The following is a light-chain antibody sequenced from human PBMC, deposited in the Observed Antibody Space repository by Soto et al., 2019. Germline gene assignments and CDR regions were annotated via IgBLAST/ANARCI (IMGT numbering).Light chain of an antibody. Sequence: HSVRNKAPSVSGAPGQSITIPCTGNSSDVGSYNLVSWYQQHPGKAPKLMIYEGSKRPSGVSNRFSGSKSGNTASLTISGLQAEDEADYFCSSYASSTTPYVFGTGTKVTVL. J-gene: IGLJ1*01. CDR1: SSDVGSYNL. CDR3: SSYASSTTPYV. V-gene: IGLV2-14*02. CDR2: EGS.